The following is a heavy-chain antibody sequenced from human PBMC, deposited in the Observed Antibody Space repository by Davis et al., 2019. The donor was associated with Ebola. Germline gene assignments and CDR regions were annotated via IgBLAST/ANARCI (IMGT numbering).Heavy chain of an antibody. J-gene: IGHJ3*01. V-gene: IGHV3-23*01. Sequence: LSLTCAASGFVFSSYVMSWVRRAPGKGLEWVSTLGLSADTYYADSVKGRFTISRDNSKNTLYLQMNSLRVEDTAMYYCAKDTSNVWFDVWGQGTMVTVSS. D-gene: IGHD6-19*01. CDR2: LGLSADT. CDR1: GFVFSSYV. CDR3: AKDTSNVWFDV.